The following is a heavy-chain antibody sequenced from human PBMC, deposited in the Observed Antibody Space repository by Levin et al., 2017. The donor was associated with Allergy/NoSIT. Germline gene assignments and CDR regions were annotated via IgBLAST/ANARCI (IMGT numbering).Heavy chain of an antibody. J-gene: IGHJ4*02. CDR3: ARAHAGSGKGHLDY. Sequence: GGSLRLSCAASGFTFSTFWMQWVRQAPGKGLVWVSRINSDGNSTNYADSVKGRFTISRDNAKNTLYLQMNSLRAEDTAVYYCARAHAGSGKGHLDYWGQGTLVTVSS. CDR2: INSDGNST. V-gene: IGHV3-74*01. CDR1: GFTFSTFW. D-gene: IGHD3-10*01.